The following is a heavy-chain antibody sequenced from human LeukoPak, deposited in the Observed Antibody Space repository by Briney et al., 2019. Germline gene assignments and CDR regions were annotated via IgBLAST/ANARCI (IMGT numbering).Heavy chain of an antibody. CDR1: GYSFSSYW. J-gene: IGHJ5*02. Sequence: GESLKIPCKGSGYSFSSYWIGWVRQMPGKGLEWMGIIYPGDSDTRYSPAFQGQVTISADKSISTAYLQWSSLKASDTAMYYCAIKWDLYWFDPWGQGTLVTVSS. CDR3: AIKWDLYWFDP. CDR2: IYPGDSDT. D-gene: IGHD1-26*01. V-gene: IGHV5-51*01.